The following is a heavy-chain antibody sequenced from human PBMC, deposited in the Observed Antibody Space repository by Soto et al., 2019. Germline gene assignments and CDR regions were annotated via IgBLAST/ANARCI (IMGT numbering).Heavy chain of an antibody. D-gene: IGHD1-26*01. Sequence: GGSLRLSCAASGFDVSTNYMTWVRQAPGKGLEWVSVIYSGGTTYYADSVKGRFIISRDNFKNTLYLQMSNLRAEDTALYYCARGSGSLYYFHYWGQGTLVTVSS. V-gene: IGHV3-53*01. CDR2: IYSGGTT. CDR3: ARGSGSLYYFHY. CDR1: GFDVSTNY. J-gene: IGHJ4*02.